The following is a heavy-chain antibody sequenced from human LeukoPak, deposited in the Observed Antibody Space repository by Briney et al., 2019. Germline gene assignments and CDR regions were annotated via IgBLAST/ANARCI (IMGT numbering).Heavy chain of an antibody. CDR3: AREGITGTTSTGELLDY. Sequence: GGSLRLSCAASGFTFSSYAMHWVRQAPGKGLEWVSSISSSSSYIYYADSVKGRFTISRDNAQNSLYLQMNSLRAEDTAVYYCAREGITGTTSTGELLDYWGQGNLVTVSS. CDR2: ISSSSSYI. J-gene: IGHJ4*02. V-gene: IGHV3-21*01. CDR1: GFTFSSYA. D-gene: IGHD1-7*01.